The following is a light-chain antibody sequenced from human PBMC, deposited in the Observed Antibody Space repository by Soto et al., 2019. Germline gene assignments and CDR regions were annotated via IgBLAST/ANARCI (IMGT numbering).Light chain of an antibody. CDR2: DAS. V-gene: IGKV3-15*01. Sequence: EIVLTQFPATVSVSPGETVTLSCRASQRLTDTLAWYQQKPGQAPRLLLYDASTRATGIPARFSGSGSGTEFTRSISSLQSEDSAIYVCQHYDHWPSFTFGPGTKVNVK. J-gene: IGKJ3*01. CDR3: QHYDHWPSFT. CDR1: QRLTDT.